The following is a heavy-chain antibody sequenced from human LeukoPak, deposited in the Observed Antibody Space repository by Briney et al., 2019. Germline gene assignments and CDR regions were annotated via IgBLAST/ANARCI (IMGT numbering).Heavy chain of an antibody. CDR2: ISSSSSYI. CDR3: ARVISVAGYDY. V-gene: IGHV3-21*01. D-gene: IGHD6-19*01. CDR1: GFTFSSYS. Sequence: GGSLRLSCAASGFTFSSYSMNWVRQAAGKGLEWVSSISSSSSYIYYADSVKGRFTISRDNAKNSLYLQMNSLRAEDTAVYYCARVISVAGYDYWGQGTLVTVSS. J-gene: IGHJ4*02.